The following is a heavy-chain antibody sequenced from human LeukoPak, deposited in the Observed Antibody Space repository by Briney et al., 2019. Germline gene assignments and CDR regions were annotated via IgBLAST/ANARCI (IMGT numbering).Heavy chain of an antibody. V-gene: IGHV1-2*02. CDR1: GYTFTGYY. J-gene: IGHJ4*02. CDR2: INPNSGGT. CDR3: AREGSGGRPIHY. Sequence: ASVKVSCKASGYTFTGYYMHWVRQAPGQGLEWMGWINPNSGGTNYAPKFQGRVTMTRDTSISTAYMELSRLRSDDTAVYYCAREGSGGRPIHYWGQGTLVTVSS. D-gene: IGHD2-15*01.